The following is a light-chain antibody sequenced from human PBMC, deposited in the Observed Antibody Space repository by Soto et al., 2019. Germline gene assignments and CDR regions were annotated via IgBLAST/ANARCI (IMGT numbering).Light chain of an antibody. CDR1: SSNIGNNA. CDR3: GTWDNSLSAV. Sequence: QSVLTQPPSVSEAPRQRVTISCSGSSSNIGNNAVNWYQQLPGKAPKLLIYYDDLLPSGVSDRFSGSKSGTSASLAISGLQSEDEADYYCGTWDNSLSAVFGGGTKLTVL. CDR2: YDD. V-gene: IGLV1-36*01. J-gene: IGLJ2*01.